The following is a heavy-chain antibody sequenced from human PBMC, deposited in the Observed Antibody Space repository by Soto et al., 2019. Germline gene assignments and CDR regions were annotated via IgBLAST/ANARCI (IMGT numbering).Heavy chain of an antibody. CDR3: ARWAGYCSSTSCFISPWSNYYYYGMDV. V-gene: IGHV4-34*01. CDR1: GGSFSGYY. D-gene: IGHD2-2*03. Sequence: TSETLSLTCAVYGGSFSGYYWSWIRQPPGKGLEWVWEINHSGSTNYNPSLKSRVTISVDTSKNQFSLKLSSVTAADTAVYYCARWAGYCSSTSCFISPWSNYYYYGMDVWGQGTTVTVAS. CDR2: INHSGST. J-gene: IGHJ6*02.